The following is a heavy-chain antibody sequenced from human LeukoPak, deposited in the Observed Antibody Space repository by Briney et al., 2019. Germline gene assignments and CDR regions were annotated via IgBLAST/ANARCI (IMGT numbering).Heavy chain of an antibody. CDR1: GHTFTTYW. D-gene: IGHD5-24*01. Sequence: GESLKISRKASGHTFTTYWIAWVRQMPGKGLEWMGVIYPGDSDTRYSPSFQGQVTISVDRSITTAYLQWSSLKASDIAMYYCARHGDLATISTLDYWGQGTLLTVSS. CDR2: IYPGDSDT. V-gene: IGHV5-51*01. CDR3: ARHGDLATISTLDY. J-gene: IGHJ4*02.